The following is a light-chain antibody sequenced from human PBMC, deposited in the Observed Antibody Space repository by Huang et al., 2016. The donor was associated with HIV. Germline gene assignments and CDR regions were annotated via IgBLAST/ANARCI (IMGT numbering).Light chain of an antibody. CDR1: QALRND. CDR2: AAS. CDR3: LQTYTYPWT. V-gene: IGKV1-6*01. Sequence: IQMTQSPASLSASVGERVTITCRASQALRNDLGWYQRRLGKAPKLLVSAASHLQSGVPSRFSGSGSGTHVTLTISGLQSEDFATYYCLQTYTYPWTFGQGTKVEI. J-gene: IGKJ1*01.